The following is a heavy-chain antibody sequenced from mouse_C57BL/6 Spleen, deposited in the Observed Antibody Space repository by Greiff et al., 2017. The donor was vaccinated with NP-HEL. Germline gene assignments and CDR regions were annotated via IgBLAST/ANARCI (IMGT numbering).Heavy chain of an antibody. CDR1: GYTFTSYW. V-gene: IGHV1-55*01. CDR2: IYPGSGST. CDR3: AKGDYHYSYFDY. Sequence: VQLQQPGAELVKPGASVKMSCKASGYTFTSYWITWVKQRPGQGLEWIGDIYPGSGSTNYNEKFKSKATLTVDTSSSTAYMQLSSLTSEDSAVYYCAKGDYHYSYFDYWGQGTTLTVSS. J-gene: IGHJ2*01. D-gene: IGHD2-4*01.